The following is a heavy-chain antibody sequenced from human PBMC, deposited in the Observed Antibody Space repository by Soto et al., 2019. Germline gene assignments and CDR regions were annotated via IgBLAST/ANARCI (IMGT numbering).Heavy chain of an antibody. V-gene: IGHV3-7*01. Sequence: PGGSLRLSCAASGFVFGTYWMSWVRQAPGKGLEWVATIDGDGGMQLYVDSVKGRFTISRDNGKNSLYLHMSSLRAEDTAVYYCAREHWYSWNWWGQGTLVTVSS. J-gene: IGHJ4*02. CDR3: AREHWYSWNW. D-gene: IGHD1-7*01. CDR1: GFVFGTYW. CDR2: IDGDGGMQ.